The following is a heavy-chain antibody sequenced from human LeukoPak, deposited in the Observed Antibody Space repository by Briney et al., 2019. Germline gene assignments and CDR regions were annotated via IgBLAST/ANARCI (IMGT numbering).Heavy chain of an antibody. CDR1: GGSVSTFSYY. V-gene: IGHV4-61*10. CDR3: TRGSIAYYYMDV. D-gene: IGHD3-22*01. CDR2: IFTSGST. Sequence: SETLSLTCNVSGGSVSTFSYYWSWIRQPAGKRLEWIGRIFTSGSTNYNPSLKSRVTISVDTSKNQFSLKLSSVTAADTAVYYCTRGSIAYYYMDVWGKGTTVTISS. J-gene: IGHJ6*03.